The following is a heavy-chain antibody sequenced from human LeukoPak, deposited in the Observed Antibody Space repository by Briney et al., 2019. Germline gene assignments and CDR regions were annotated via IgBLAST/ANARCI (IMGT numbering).Heavy chain of an antibody. V-gene: IGHV3-7*05. CDR2: IKQDGSEI. J-gene: IGHJ1*01. D-gene: IGHD1-1*01. CDR1: GFTFTNAC. Sequence: PGGSLRLSCAASGFTFTNACMSWVRQGPGKGLEWVANIKQDGSEIYYVDSVKGRFTISRDNAKSSLYLQMNSLRAEDTAVYYCARDDRYASWNWGQGTLVTVSS. CDR3: ARDDRYASWN.